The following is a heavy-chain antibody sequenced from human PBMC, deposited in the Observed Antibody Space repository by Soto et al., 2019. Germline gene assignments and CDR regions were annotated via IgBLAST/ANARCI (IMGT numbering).Heavy chain of an antibody. CDR3: AKDNPLYSSGWYSFQH. J-gene: IGHJ1*01. V-gene: IGHV3-30*18. CDR2: ISYGGSNK. Sequence: GGSLRLSCAASGFTFSSYGMHWVRQAPGKGLEWVAVISYGGSNKYYADSVKGRFTISRDNSKNTLYLQMNSLRAEDTAVYYCAKDNPLYSSGWYSFQHWGQGTLVTVSS. D-gene: IGHD6-19*01. CDR1: GFTFSSYG.